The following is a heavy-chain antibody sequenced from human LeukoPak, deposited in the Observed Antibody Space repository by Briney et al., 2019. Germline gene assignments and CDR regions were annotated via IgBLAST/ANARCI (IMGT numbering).Heavy chain of an antibody. CDR1: GFIVSNNY. CDR3: ARFPGIANVFYYGMDV. V-gene: IGHV3-66*01. J-gene: IGHJ6*02. Sequence: GGSLRLSCAASGFIVSNNYINWVRQAPGKGLEWVSVIYSGGSTYYADSVKGRFTISRDSSKNTLYLQMNSLRVEDTAVYYCARFPGIANVFYYGMDVWGQGTTVTVSS. CDR2: IYSGGST. D-gene: IGHD6-13*01.